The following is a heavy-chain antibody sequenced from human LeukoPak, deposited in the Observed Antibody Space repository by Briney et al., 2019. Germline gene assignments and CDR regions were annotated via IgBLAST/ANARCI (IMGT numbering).Heavy chain of an antibody. D-gene: IGHD2-15*01. CDR1: GFTFSSYA. CDR2: ISGSGGST. Sequence: GGSLRLSCAASGFTFSSYAMSWVRQAPGKGLEWVSAISGSGGSTYYADSVKGRFTISRDNSKNTLYLKMNSLRAEETAVYYCAKDVVVVAAYFDYWGQGTLVTVSS. CDR3: AKDVVVVAAYFDY. J-gene: IGHJ4*02. V-gene: IGHV3-23*01.